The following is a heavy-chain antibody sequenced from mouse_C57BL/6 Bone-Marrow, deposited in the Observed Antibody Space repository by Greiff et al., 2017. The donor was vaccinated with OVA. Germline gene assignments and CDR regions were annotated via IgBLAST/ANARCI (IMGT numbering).Heavy chain of an antibody. D-gene: IGHD1-1*01. V-gene: IGHV1-18*01. Sequence: EVQIQQSGPELVKPGASVKIPCKASGYTFTDYNMDWVKQSHGKSLEWIGDINPNNGGTIYNQKFKGKATLTVDKSSSTAYMELRSLTSEDTAVYYCARSLITTVVPVWGTGTTVTVSS. J-gene: IGHJ1*03. CDR3: ARSLITTVVPV. CDR1: GYTFTDYN. CDR2: INPNNGGT.